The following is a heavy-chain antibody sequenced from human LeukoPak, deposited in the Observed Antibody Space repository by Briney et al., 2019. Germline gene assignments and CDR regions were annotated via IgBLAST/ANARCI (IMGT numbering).Heavy chain of an antibody. V-gene: IGHV4-39*07. CDR2: ISYSGST. J-gene: IGHJ4*02. CDR3: ARAGLWGYDPFDY. Sequence: PSETLSLTCTVSGGSISSSSYYWGWIRQPPGKGLEWIGSISYSGSTSYNPSLKSRVTISVDTSKNQFSLKLSSVTAADTAVYYCARAGLWGYDPFDYWGQGTLVTVSS. CDR1: GGSISSSSYY. D-gene: IGHD5-12*01.